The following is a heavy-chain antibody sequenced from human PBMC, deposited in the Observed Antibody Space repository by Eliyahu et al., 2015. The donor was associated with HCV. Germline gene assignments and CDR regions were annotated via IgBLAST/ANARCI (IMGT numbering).Heavy chain of an antibody. Sequence: EVQLLESGGGLVQPGGSLRLSCAASGFTFSSYVITWVRQAPGKGLXWVPSIDKSGGVTYYADSVKGRFTISRGNSKNTLYLQMNSLRAEDTAVYYCAKSLLAVDSTGWYVFXGYXGQGTLVTVXS. J-gene: IGHJ4*02. D-gene: IGHD6-19*01. CDR1: GFTFSSYV. CDR3: AKSLLAVDSTGWYVFXGY. CDR2: IDKSGGVT. V-gene: IGHV3-23*01.